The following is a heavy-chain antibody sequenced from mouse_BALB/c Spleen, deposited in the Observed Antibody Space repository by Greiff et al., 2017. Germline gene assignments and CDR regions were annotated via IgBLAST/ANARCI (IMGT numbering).Heavy chain of an antibody. Sequence: VQLQQPGAELVKPGASVKLSCKASGYTFTSYWMHWVKQRPGQGLEWIGEIDPSDSYTNYNQKFKGKATLTVDKSSSTAYMQLSSLTSEDSAVYYCARYRDGYYDFDVWGAGTTVTVSS. CDR3: ARYRDGYYDFDV. CDR1: GYTFTSYW. V-gene: IGHV1-69*02. J-gene: IGHJ1*01. D-gene: IGHD2-3*01. CDR2: IDPSDSYT.